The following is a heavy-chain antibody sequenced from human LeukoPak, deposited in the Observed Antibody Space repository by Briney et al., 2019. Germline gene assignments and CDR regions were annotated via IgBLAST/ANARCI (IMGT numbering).Heavy chain of an antibody. D-gene: IGHD2-15*01. Sequence: AGRSLRLSCAPSGFTFSSYAMSWVRPAPGKGREWASAISGSGGSTYYADSVKGRFTISRDNSKNTLYLQMNSLRAEDTAVYYCANAVVAATWDYWGQGTLVTVSS. CDR1: GFTFSSYA. J-gene: IGHJ4*02. CDR3: ANAVVAATWDY. V-gene: IGHV3-23*01. CDR2: ISGSGGST.